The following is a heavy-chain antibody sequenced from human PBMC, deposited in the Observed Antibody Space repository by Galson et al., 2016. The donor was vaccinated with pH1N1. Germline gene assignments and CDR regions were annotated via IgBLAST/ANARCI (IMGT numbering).Heavy chain of an antibody. J-gene: IGHJ5*02. CDR2: INPIFHTP. Sequence: SVKVSRKAAGGPFTTYAITWLRQAPGQGLEWMGGINPIFHTPNYAQKFQGRLTITTDASTGTAYMELGSLTSVDTAIYYCAKDGGIGGGFDPWGQGTLVTVSS. CDR1: GGPFTTYA. D-gene: IGHD3-16*01. V-gene: IGHV1-69*05. CDR3: AKDGGIGGGFDP.